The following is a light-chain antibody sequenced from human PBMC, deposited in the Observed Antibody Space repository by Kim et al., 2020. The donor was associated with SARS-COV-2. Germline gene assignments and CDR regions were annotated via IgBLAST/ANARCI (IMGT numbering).Light chain of an antibody. CDR1: LSDSTY. CDR2: DAS. Sequence: PGEPLTLSCTASLSDSTYLPWSQPKPGQPPTLLILDASEGAAGIPGRFRGSGSDTGFPLTMSSLEPGDVAVYFCQLRSTWPPWTFGQGTKVDIK. V-gene: IGKV3-11*01. CDR3: QLRSTWPPWT. J-gene: IGKJ1*01.